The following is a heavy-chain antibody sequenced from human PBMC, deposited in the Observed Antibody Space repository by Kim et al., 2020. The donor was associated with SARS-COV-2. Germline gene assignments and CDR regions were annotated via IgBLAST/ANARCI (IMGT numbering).Heavy chain of an antibody. J-gene: IGHJ6*02. V-gene: IGHV3-74*01. CDR3: VRTPGNGYGMDV. CDR1: GFIFSDYW. Sequence: GGSLRLSCAASGFIFSDYWMHWVRHVPGKGLVWVSRINTDGSFTIYADSVKGRFTISRDNANNTLYLQMNSLRAEDTAVYHCVRTPGNGYGMDVWGQGTTVTVSS. D-gene: IGHD4-4*01. CDR2: INTDGSFT.